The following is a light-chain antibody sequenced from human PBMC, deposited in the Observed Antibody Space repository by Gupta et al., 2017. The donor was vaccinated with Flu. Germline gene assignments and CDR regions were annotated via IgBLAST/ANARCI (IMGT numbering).Light chain of an antibody. J-gene: IGLJ3*02. Sequence: QSALTQSPSTSGSPGQSVTISCTGTSSDVGGYNYVSWYQQHPGKAPKLLIYEVSKRPSGVPDRFSGSKSGNTASLTLSGLQAEDGADYYCSSYAGSNNFEVFGGGTKLTV. CDR3: SSYAGSNNFEV. V-gene: IGLV2-8*01. CDR2: EVS. CDR1: SSDVGGYNY.